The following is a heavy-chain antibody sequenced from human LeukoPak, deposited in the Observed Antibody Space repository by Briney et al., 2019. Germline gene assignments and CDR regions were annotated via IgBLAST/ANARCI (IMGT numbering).Heavy chain of an antibody. D-gene: IGHD4-23*01. J-gene: IGHJ4*02. V-gene: IGHV3-49*04. CDR2: IRSKAYDGTT. CDR3: AKDDYGGNSGLDY. CDR1: GFTFGDYA. Sequence: GGSLRLSCTASGFTFGDYAMSWVRQAPGKGLEWVGFIRSKAYDGTTEYAASVKGRFTISRDDSKSIAYLQMNSLRAEDTAVYYCAKDDYGGNSGLDYWGQGTLVTVSS.